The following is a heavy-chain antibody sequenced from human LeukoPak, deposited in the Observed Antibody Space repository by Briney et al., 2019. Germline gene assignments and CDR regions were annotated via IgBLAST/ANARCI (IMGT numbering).Heavy chain of an antibody. CDR3: ARAGQGYCSSASCFLSLDY. V-gene: IGHV4-31*03. J-gene: IGHJ4*02. Sequence: PSETLSLTCTVSGGSISSGDYYWSWIRQHPGKGLEWIGYIYYSGSTYYNPSLKSRVTISVDTSKNQFSLKLSSVTAADTAVYYCARAGQGYCSSASCFLSLDYWGQGTLVTVSS. CDR1: GGSISSGDYY. D-gene: IGHD2-2*01. CDR2: IYYSGST.